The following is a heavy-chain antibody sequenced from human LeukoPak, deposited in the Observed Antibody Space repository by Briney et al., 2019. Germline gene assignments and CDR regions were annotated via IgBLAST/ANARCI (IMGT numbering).Heavy chain of an antibody. CDR2: INPNSGGT. V-gene: IGHV1-2*02. CDR3: ARDEGTGLYSSSWY. J-gene: IGHJ4*02. Sequence: ASVKVSCKASGYTFTGYYMHWVRQAPGQGLEWMGWINPNSGGTNYAQKFQGRVTMTTDTSTSTAYMELRSLRSDDTAVYYCARDEGTGLYSSSWYWGQGTLVTVSS. D-gene: IGHD6-6*01. CDR1: GYTFTGYY.